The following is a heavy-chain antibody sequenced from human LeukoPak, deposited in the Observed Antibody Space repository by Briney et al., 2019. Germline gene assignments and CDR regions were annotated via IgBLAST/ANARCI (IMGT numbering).Heavy chain of an antibody. CDR3: ARGSRSWIQLWGGVDY. J-gene: IGHJ4*02. Sequence: ASVRVSCKASGYTFTSYDINWVRQATGQGLEWMGWMNPNSGNTGYAQKLQGRVTITRNTSISTAYMELSSLRSEDTAVYYCARGSRSWIQLWGGVDYWGQGTLVTVSS. V-gene: IGHV1-8*03. D-gene: IGHD5-18*01. CDR2: MNPNSGNT. CDR1: GYTFTSYD.